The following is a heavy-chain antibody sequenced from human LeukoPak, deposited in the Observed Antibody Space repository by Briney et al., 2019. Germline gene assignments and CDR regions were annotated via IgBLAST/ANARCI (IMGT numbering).Heavy chain of an antibody. CDR1: GFTFSSYA. CDR2: ISGSGSST. V-gene: IGHV3-23*01. D-gene: IGHD2/OR15-2a*01. J-gene: IGHJ3*02. Sequence: GGSLRLSCGASGFTFSSYAMDWVRQAPEKGLEWVSIISGSGSSTYYADSVKGRFTISRDNSKNTMYLQMNSLRAVDTAVYYCAKGVTTVKRYDAFDIWGQGTMVTVSS. CDR3: AKGVTTVKRYDAFDI.